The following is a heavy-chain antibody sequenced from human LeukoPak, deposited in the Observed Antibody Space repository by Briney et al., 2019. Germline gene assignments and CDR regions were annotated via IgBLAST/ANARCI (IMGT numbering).Heavy chain of an antibody. V-gene: IGHV1-2*02. CDR3: ARGSRRSMVRGPFDY. CDR2: INPNSGGT. J-gene: IGHJ4*02. D-gene: IGHD3-10*01. Sequence: GASVKVSCKASGYTFTGYYMRWVRQAPGQGLEWMGWINPNSGGTNYAQKFQGRVTMTRDTSISTAYMELSRLRSDDTAVYYCARGSRRSMVRGPFDYWGQGTLVTVSS. CDR1: GYTFTGYY.